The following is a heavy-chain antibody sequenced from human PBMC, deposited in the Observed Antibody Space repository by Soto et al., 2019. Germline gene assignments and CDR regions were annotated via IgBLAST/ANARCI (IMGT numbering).Heavy chain of an antibody. D-gene: IGHD2-8*02. J-gene: IGHJ3*02. Sequence: GSLRLSCPASVFICSSYDMSWVRQAPGKGLEWVSTILVDGRTFYVDSVKVRFAISRDSSNNMVYLQMNSLTAGDTALYYCAKATATGGGAFDICGQGTMVTVSS. CDR2: ILVDGRT. CDR1: VFICSSYD. CDR3: AKATATGGGAFDI. V-gene: IGHV3-23*01.